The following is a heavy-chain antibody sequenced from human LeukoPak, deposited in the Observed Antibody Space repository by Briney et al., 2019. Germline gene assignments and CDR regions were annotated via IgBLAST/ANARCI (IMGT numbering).Heavy chain of an antibody. V-gene: IGHV1-46*01. CDR2: INPSGGST. CDR1: GYTFTSYY. D-gene: IGHD5-18*01. J-gene: IGHJ5*02. Sequence: ASVKVSCKASGYTFTSYYMHWVRQAPGQGLEWMGIINPSGGSTSYAQKFQGRVTMTEDTSTDTAYMELSSLRSEDTAVYYCASRGYSYGYRGYWFDPWGQGTLVTVSS. CDR3: ASRGYSYGYRGYWFDP.